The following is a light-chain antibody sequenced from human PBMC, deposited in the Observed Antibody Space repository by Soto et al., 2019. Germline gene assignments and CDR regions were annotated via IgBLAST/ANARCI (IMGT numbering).Light chain of an antibody. CDR2: DDR. CDR3: QVWDSSSDHWV. V-gene: IGLV3-21*02. CDR1: NIGSKS. J-gene: IGLJ3*02. Sequence: SYELTQPPSVSVAPGQTARITCGGNNIGSKSVHWYQQKPGQAPVLVVYDDRDRPSGIPERFSGSKSGNTATLTISMVEAGDEVDYYCQVWDSSSDHWVFGGGTKVTVL.